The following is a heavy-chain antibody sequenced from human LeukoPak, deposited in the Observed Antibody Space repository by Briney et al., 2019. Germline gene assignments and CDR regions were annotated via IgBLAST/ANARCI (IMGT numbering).Heavy chain of an antibody. CDR3: AREGRGWFGELSPSYYYYYMDV. CDR2: INPNSGGT. V-gene: IGHV1-2*06. D-gene: IGHD3-10*01. CDR1: GYTFTGYY. Sequence: GASVKVSCKASGYTFTGYYMHWVRQAPGQGLEWMGRINPNSGGTNYAQKFQGRVTMTRDTSISTAYMELSRLRSDDTAVYYCAREGRGWFGELSPSYYYYYMDVWGKGTTVAVSS. J-gene: IGHJ6*03.